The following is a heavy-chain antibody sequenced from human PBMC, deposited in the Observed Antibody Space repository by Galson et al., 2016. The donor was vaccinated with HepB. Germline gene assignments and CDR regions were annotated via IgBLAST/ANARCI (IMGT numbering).Heavy chain of an antibody. CDR3: VKGQRFDAPGFFDV. V-gene: IGHV3-9*01. Sequence: SLRLSCAASGFNFDDYAMNWVRQIPGKGLQWVAGISWNSDILLYADSVQGRVTISRDNSNSSLFLQLNSLRPEDTALYYCVKGQRFDAPGFFDVWGQGTGVTVSS. D-gene: IGHD2-8*01. CDR2: ISWNSDIL. CDR1: GFNFDDYA. J-gene: IGHJ3*01.